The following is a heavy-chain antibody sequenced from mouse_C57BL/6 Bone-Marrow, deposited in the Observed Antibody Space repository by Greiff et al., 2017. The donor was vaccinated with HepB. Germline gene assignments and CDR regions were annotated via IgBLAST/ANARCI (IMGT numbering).Heavy chain of an antibody. Sequence: QVQLKQSGAELARPGASVKLSCKASGYTFTSYGISWVKQRTGQGLEWIGEIYPRSGNTYYNEKFKGKATLTADKSSSAAYMELRSLTSEDSAVYFCARPYYYGSREWYFDVWGTGTTVTVSS. CDR1: GYTFTSYG. V-gene: IGHV1-81*01. J-gene: IGHJ1*03. CDR3: ARPYYYGSREWYFDV. D-gene: IGHD1-1*01. CDR2: IYPRSGNT.